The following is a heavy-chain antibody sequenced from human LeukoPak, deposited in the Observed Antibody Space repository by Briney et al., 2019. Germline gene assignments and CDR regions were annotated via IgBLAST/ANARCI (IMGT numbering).Heavy chain of an antibody. CDR1: GGTFSSYA. D-gene: IGHD6-13*01. CDR3: AILGPGIAAADKLMIFDY. J-gene: IGHJ4*02. V-gene: IGHV1-69*13. CDR2: IIPIFGTA. Sequence: SVKVSCKASGGTFSSYAISWVRQAPGQGLEWMGGIIPIFGTANYAQKFQGRVAITADESTSTAYMELSSLRSEDTAVYYCAILGPGIAAADKLMIFDYWGQGTLVTVSS.